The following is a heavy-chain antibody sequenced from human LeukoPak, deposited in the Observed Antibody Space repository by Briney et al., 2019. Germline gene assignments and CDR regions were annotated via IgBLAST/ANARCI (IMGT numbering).Heavy chain of an antibody. D-gene: IGHD3-10*01. CDR2: IYYSGST. CDR1: GGSVSSGSYY. V-gene: IGHV4-61*01. CDR3: ARGSGYYGSGSYYNGNFDY. J-gene: IGHJ4*02. Sequence: KTSETLSLTCTVSGGSVSSGSYYWSWIRQPPGKGLEWIGYIYYSGSTNYNPSLKSRVTISVDTSKNQFSLKLSSVTAADTAVYHCARGSGYYGSGSYYNGNFDYWGQGTLVTVSS.